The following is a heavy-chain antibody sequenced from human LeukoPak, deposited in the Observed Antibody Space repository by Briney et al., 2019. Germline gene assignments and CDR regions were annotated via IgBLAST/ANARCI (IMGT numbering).Heavy chain of an antibody. V-gene: IGHV4-39*07. CDR1: GGSISRTSYY. CDR3: ARGDSSTWFPSGLHIDH. Sequence: PSETLSLTCTVSGGSISRTSYYWGWIRQAPGEGLEWIGSIFYSGNTYYNPSLESRLTISADTSKNQFSLNLNSVTAADTAVYFCARGDSSTWFPSGLHIDHWGQGILVSVSS. D-gene: IGHD6-13*01. CDR2: IFYSGNT. J-gene: IGHJ4*02.